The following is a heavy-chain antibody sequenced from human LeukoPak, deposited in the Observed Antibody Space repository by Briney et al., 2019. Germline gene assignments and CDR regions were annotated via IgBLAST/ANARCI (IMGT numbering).Heavy chain of an antibody. CDR1: GYTFTSYD. Sequence: ASVKVSCKASGYTFTSYDINWVRQATGQGLEWMGWMNPNSGNTGYAQKFQGRVTITRNTSISTAYMELSSLRSEDTAVYYCARERTGDHAFDIWGQGTMVTVSS. CDR3: ARERTGDHAFDI. J-gene: IGHJ3*02. V-gene: IGHV1-8*03. CDR2: MNPNSGNT. D-gene: IGHD7-27*01.